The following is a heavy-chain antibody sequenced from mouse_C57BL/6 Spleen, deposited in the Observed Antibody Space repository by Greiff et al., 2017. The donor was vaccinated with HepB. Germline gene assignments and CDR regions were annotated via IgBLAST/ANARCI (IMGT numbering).Heavy chain of an antibody. CDR1: GFNIKDYY. CDR2: IDPEDGDT. Sequence: EVMLVESGAELVRPGASVKLSCTASGFNIKDYYMHWVKQRPEQGLEWIGRIDPEDGDTEYAPKFQGKATMTADTSSNTAYLQLSSLTSEDTAVYYCNSLFITTVVEVPCGYWGQGTTLTVSS. D-gene: IGHD1-1*01. CDR3: NSLFITTVVEVPCGY. J-gene: IGHJ2*01. V-gene: IGHV14-1*01.